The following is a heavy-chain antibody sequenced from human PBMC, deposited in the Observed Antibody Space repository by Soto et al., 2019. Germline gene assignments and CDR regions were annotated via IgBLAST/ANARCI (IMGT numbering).Heavy chain of an antibody. CDR1: GFSFNPYV. J-gene: IGHJ4*02. D-gene: IGHD6-6*01. V-gene: IGHV3-23*01. CDR2: LRSNTAIT. CDR3: VKASDGARPYYFDS. Sequence: GGVLRPPCVASGFSFNPYVKAWVRQGPGKGLERASALRSNTAITHYPDSMSGRFTISGVNSDNTIFLQMHSLRVEASAVYFCVKASDGARPYYFDSWGQGTLVTVSS.